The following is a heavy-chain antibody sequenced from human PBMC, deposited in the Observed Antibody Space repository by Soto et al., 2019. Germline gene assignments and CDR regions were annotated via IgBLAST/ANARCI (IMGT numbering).Heavy chain of an antibody. D-gene: IGHD7-27*01. J-gene: IGHJ6*02. CDR3: ARDPSDGDRDYYSGMDV. CDR2: IIPILGIA. V-gene: IGHV1-69*08. CDR1: GGTFSSYT. Sequence: QVQLVQSGAEVKKPGSSVKVSCKASGGTFSSYTISWVRQAPGQGLEWMGRIIPILGIANYAQKFQGRVTITADKATSTAYMELSSLGSEDTAVYYCARDPSDGDRDYYSGMDVWGQGTTVTVSS.